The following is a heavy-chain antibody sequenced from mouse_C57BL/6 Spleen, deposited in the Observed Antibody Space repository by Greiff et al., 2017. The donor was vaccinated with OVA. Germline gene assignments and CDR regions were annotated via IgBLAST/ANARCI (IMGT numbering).Heavy chain of an antibody. CDR3: ARCSGGYDYDWFAY. Sequence: QVQLQQPGAELVRPGTSVKLSCKASGYTFTSYWMHWVKQRPGQGLEWIGVIDPSDSYTNYNQKFKGKATLTVDTSSSTAYMQLSSLTSEDSAVYDCARCSGGYDYDWFAYWGQGTLVTVSA. CDR2: IDPSDSYT. CDR1: GYTFTSYW. V-gene: IGHV1-59*01. D-gene: IGHD2-4*01. J-gene: IGHJ3*01.